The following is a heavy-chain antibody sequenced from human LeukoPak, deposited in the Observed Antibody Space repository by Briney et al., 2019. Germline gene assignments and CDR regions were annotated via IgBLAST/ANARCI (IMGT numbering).Heavy chain of an antibody. V-gene: IGHV3-23*01. Sequence: GGSLRLSCAVSGFTFSSYTMSWVRQAPGKGLEWVSAITSGGSTYYADSVKGRFTISRDNSKDTLYLQMNSLRADDTGVYYCAKDQQWLVPSFDYWGQGTLVTVSS. J-gene: IGHJ4*02. CDR2: ITSGGST. D-gene: IGHD6-19*01. CDR1: GFTFSSYT. CDR3: AKDQQWLVPSFDY.